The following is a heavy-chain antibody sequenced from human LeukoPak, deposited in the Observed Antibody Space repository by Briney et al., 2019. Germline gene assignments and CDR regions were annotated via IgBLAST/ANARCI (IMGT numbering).Heavy chain of an antibody. CDR2: IGSSSSSI. V-gene: IGHV3-21*01. CDR3: EREENEAFDY. Sequence: GGSLRLSCAASGFTFSSYSMNWVRQAPGKGLEWVSSIGSSSSSIYYADSVKGRFTISRDNTKNSLYLQMNSLRAEDTAVYYCEREENEAFDYWGQGTLVTVSS. J-gene: IGHJ4*02. CDR1: GFTFSSYS. D-gene: IGHD1-1*01.